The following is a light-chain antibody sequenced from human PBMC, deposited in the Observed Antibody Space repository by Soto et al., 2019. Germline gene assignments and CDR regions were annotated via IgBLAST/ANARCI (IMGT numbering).Light chain of an antibody. J-gene: IGKJ2*01. CDR1: QSVSSY. CDR3: QQYGSSPYT. Sequence: EIVLTQSPATLSLSPGERATLSCRASQSVSSYLAWYQQKPGQAPRLLIYDASNRATGIPARFSGSGSGTDFTLTISSLEPEDFAVYYCQQYGSSPYTFGQGTRLDI. V-gene: IGKV3-11*01. CDR2: DAS.